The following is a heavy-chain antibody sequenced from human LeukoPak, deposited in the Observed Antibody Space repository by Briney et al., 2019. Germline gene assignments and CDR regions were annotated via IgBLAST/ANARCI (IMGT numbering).Heavy chain of an antibody. V-gene: IGHV3-48*04. D-gene: IGHD1-26*01. Sequence: PGGSLRLSCAASGFIFSSYSMNWVRQAPGKGLEWISYMTSYSSTIYYADSVKGRFSISRDNTQNSLSLQMSSLKAEDTAVYYCVREAAATLFDYWGQGTLVTVSS. CDR1: GFIFSSYS. J-gene: IGHJ4*02. CDR2: MTSYSSTI. CDR3: VREAAATLFDY.